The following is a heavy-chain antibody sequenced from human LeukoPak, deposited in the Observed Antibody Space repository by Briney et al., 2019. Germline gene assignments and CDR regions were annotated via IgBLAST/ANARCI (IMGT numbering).Heavy chain of an antibody. D-gene: IGHD2-15*01. CDR1: GFTFSSYW. J-gene: IGHJ5*02. V-gene: IGHV4-34*01. Sequence: GSLRLSCAASGFTFSSYWMSWIRQPPGKGLEWIGEINHSGSTNYNPSLKSRVTISVDTSKNQFSLKLSSVTAADTAVYYCARVGRGVVVVAATLWFDPWGQGTLVTVSS. CDR3: ARVGRGVVVVAATLWFDP. CDR2: INHSGST.